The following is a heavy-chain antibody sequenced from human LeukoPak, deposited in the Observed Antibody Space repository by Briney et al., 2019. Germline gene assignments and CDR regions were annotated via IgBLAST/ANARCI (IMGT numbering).Heavy chain of an antibody. CDR1: GASFSVNN. Sequence: SETLSLTCAVYGASFSVNNWIWIRQPPGKGREWIGEINHSGTITYKPSLKSRLTISADTSKNQFSLKLSSVTAADTAVYYCARYCGSENYCISYWGQGTLVTVSS. D-gene: IGHD3-10*01. V-gene: IGHV4-34*01. CDR3: ARYCGSENYCISY. CDR2: INHSGTI. J-gene: IGHJ4*01.